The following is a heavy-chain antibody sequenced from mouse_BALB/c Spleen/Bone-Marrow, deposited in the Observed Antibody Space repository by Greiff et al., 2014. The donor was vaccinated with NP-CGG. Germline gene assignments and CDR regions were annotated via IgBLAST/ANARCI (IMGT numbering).Heavy chain of an antibody. CDR3: ANYYYGYYFDS. J-gene: IGHJ2*01. D-gene: IGHD1-1*01. Sequence: EVKLQESGAELVKPGASVKLSCTASGFNIKDTYMHWVKQRPEHGLEWIGRIDPANGNTKYDPKFQGKATITADTSSNTAYLQLSSLTSEDTAVYYCANYYYGYYFDSWGQGTTLTVSS. V-gene: IGHV14-3*02. CDR2: IDPANGNT. CDR1: GFNIKDTY.